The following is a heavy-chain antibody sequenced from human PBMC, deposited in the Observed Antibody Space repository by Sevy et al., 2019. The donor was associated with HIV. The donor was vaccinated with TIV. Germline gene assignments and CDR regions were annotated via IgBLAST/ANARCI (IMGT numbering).Heavy chain of an antibody. CDR1: GFTFSNAW. CDR3: ATKGGFWSGYQYFDS. D-gene: IGHD3-3*01. V-gene: IGHV3-15*07. Sequence: GGSLRLSCTASGFTFSNAWMNWVRQAPGKGLEWAGRIKSQSDGGTIDYAAPLKGRFTISRDDSKNTLFLQMNSLRSEDTAVYYCATKGGFWSGYQYFDSWGQGTLVTVSS. CDR2: IKSQSDGGTI. J-gene: IGHJ4*02.